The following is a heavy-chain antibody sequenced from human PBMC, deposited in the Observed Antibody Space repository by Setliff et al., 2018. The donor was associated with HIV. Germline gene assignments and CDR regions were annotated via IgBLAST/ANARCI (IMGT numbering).Heavy chain of an antibody. Sequence: PGGSLRLSCAASGFTFSSYAMSWVRQAPGKGLEWVSAISGSGGSTYYADSVKGRFTISRDNSKNTLYLQMNSLRAEDTAVYYCAKDQAITMVRGSYYYVMDVWGQGTTVTVSS. CDR1: GFTFSSYA. CDR2: ISGSGGST. D-gene: IGHD3-10*01. J-gene: IGHJ6*02. CDR3: AKDQAITMVRGSYYYVMDV. V-gene: IGHV3-23*01.